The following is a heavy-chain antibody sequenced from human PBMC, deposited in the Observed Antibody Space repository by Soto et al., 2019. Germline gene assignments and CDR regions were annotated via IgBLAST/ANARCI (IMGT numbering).Heavy chain of an antibody. CDR2: IIPIFGTA. CDR3: AREGYSSSWSQDRYYYGMDV. J-gene: IGHJ6*02. Sequence: QVQLVQSGAEVKKPGSSVKVSCKASGGTFSSYAISWVRQAPGQGLEWMGGIIPIFGTANYAQKFQGRVTITADESTSTAYMELSSLRSEDTAVYYCAREGYSSSWSQDRYYYGMDVWGQGTTVTVSS. CDR1: GGTFSSYA. V-gene: IGHV1-69*01. D-gene: IGHD6-13*01.